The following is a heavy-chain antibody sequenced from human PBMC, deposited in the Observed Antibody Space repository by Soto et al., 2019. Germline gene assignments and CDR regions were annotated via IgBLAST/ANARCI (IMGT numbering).Heavy chain of an antibody. Sequence: QLQLQESGSGLVKPSQTLSLTCAVSGGSISSGGYSWRWLRPPPGTGLERIGYIYHRGITSYNPSLKVRVTISVDRHKNQLSLKLSSVTAADTAVYYCARRSSYGSSYAAFDIWGQCTMVTVSS. CDR1: GGSISSGGYS. J-gene: IGHJ3*02. CDR3: ARRSSYGSSYAAFDI. CDR2: IYHRGIT. V-gene: IGHV4-30-2*01. D-gene: IGHD5-12*01.